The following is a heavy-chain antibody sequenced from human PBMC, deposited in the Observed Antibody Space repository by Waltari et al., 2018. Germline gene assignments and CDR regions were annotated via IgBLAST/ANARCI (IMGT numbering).Heavy chain of an antibody. J-gene: IGHJ4*02. CDR2: ISGSGGST. CDR1: GSTFSSYA. CDR3: AKDPKRYYYDSSDIEGY. V-gene: IGHV3-23*04. D-gene: IGHD3-22*01. Sequence: EVQLVESGGGLVQPGGSLRLSCAASGSTFSSYAMSWVRQAPGKGLEWVSAISGSGGSTYYADSVKCRFTISRDNSNNTLYLQMNSLRAEDTAVYYCAKDPKRYYYDSSDIEGYWGQGTLVTVSS.